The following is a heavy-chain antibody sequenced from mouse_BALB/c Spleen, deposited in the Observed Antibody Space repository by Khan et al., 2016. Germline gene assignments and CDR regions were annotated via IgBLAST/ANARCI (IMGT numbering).Heavy chain of an antibody. D-gene: IGHD2-4*01. V-gene: IGHV3-1*02. CDR1: GYSITSGYS. CDR3: ASYDYYDPWFAY. J-gene: IGHJ3*01. CDR2: IHYSGTT. Sequence: EVQLQVSGPDLVKPSQSLSLTCTVTGYSITSGYSWHWIRQFPGNKLEWMGYIHYSGTTNYNPSLKSRISIIRDTSKNQFFLQLNSVTTEDTATYYCASYDYYDPWFAYWGQGTLVTVSA.